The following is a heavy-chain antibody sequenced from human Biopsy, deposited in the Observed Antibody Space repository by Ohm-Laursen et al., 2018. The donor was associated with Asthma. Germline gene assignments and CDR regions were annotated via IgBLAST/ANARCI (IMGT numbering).Heavy chain of an antibody. J-gene: IGHJ6*02. CDR1: GGTFSNFA. V-gene: IGHV1-69*01. CDR2: IMTVFGTT. D-gene: IGHD6-19*01. Sequence: GSSVKVSRKAPGGTFSNFAISWVRQAPGQGLEWLGGIMTVFGTTNYAQKFQDRVTITADESTSTAYMEVTSLRSEDTAIYYCARCQVGYSSGWSLLLKKIYYSGMDVWGQGTAVTVSS. CDR3: ARCQVGYSSGWSLLLKKIYYSGMDV.